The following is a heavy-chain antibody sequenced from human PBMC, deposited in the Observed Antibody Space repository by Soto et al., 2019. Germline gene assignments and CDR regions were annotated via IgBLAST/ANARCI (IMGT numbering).Heavy chain of an antibody. CDR3: ARDDGRHSGGIDY. V-gene: IGHV1-69*01. D-gene: IGHD1-26*01. CDR2: IIPIFGTA. Sequence: QVQLVQSGAEVKKPGSSVKVSCKASGGTFSSYSINWVRQAPGQGLEWMGEIIPIFGTANYAQKFQGRVTITAYESTSTPYMELSSLRSEDTAVYYCARDDGRHSGGIDYWGQGTLVTVSS. J-gene: IGHJ4*02. CDR1: GGTFSSYS.